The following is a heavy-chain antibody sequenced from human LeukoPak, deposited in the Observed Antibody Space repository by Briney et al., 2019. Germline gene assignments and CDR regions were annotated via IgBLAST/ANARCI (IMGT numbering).Heavy chain of an antibody. CDR3: ARYFFGMDV. Sequence: GSLRLSCAASGFTFSSYSMNWVRQAPGKGLEWVSSISSSSSYIYYADSVKGRFTISRDNSLNSVYLQMNSVRAEDTAVYYCARYFFGMDVWGQGTTVTVSS. D-gene: IGHD2/OR15-2a*01. J-gene: IGHJ6*02. V-gene: IGHV3-21*06. CDR1: GFTFSSYS. CDR2: ISSSSSYI.